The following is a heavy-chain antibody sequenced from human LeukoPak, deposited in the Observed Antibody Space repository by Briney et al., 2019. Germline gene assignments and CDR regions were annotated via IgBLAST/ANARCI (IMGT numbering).Heavy chain of an antibody. CDR1: GYTFTGYY. V-gene: IGHV1-2*02. Sequence: ASVKVSCKASGYTFTGYYMHWVRQAAGQGLEWMGWINPNSGGTNYAQKFQGRVTMTRDTSISTAYMELSRLRSDDTAVYYCARREIEQGWGDVWGQGTTVTVSS. J-gene: IGHJ6*02. CDR2: INPNSGGT. CDR3: ARREIEQGWGDV. D-gene: IGHD1-26*01.